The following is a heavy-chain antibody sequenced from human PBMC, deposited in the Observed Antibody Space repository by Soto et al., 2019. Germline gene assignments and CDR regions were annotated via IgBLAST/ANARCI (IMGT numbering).Heavy chain of an antibody. CDR2: IYYSGST. Sequence: PSETLSLTCTVSGGSISRYYWSWIRQPPGKGLEWIGYIYYSGSTNYNPSLKSRVTISVDTSMNQFSLKLSSVTAADTAVYYCASGHTLTIFGVDRGNYYYGMDVWGQGTTVTVSS. D-gene: IGHD3-3*01. CDR3: ASGHTLTIFGVDRGNYYYGMDV. V-gene: IGHV4-59*01. CDR1: GGSISRYY. J-gene: IGHJ6*02.